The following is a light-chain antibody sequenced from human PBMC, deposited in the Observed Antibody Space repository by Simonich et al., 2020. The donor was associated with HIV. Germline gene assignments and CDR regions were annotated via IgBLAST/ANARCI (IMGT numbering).Light chain of an antibody. CDR3: QQYYSTPPT. V-gene: IGKV4-1*01. Sequence: DIVMTQSPDSLAVSLGERATINCKSSRSVLYSSNNKNFLAWYQQKPGHPPKLLIYWAATRESGVPGRFSASGSGTDFTLTISSLQAEDVAFYYCQQYYSTPPTFGQGTKVEIK. CDR2: WAA. CDR1: RSVLYSSNNKNF. J-gene: IGKJ1*01.